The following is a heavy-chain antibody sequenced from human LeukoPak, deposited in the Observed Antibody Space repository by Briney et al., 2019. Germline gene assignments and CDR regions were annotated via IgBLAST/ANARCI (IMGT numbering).Heavy chain of an antibody. V-gene: IGHV3-30*01. Sequence: GGTLRLSCAASGFTFSSYAMHGARQAPGKGLEGGAVISYDGSNKYYADSVKGRFTISRDNSKNTLYLQMNSLRAENTAVYYCARAGRFLEWFQLGYWGQGTLVTVSS. J-gene: IGHJ4*02. CDR1: GFTFSSYA. CDR2: ISYDGSNK. D-gene: IGHD3-3*01. CDR3: ARAGRFLEWFQLGY.